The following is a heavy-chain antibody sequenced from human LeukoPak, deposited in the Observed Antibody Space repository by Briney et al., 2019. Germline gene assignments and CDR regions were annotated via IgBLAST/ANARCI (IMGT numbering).Heavy chain of an antibody. CDR3: AKERGYSYGYYEWDY. Sequence: KPGGSLRLSCAASGFTFSNYRMNWVRQAPGKGLEWLSYISSSTRTIYYADSVKGRFTISRDNAKNSLYLQMTSLRAEDTAVYYCAKERGYSYGYYEWDYWGQGTLVTVSS. J-gene: IGHJ4*02. CDR2: ISSSTRTI. V-gene: IGHV3-48*01. D-gene: IGHD5-18*01. CDR1: GFTFSNYR.